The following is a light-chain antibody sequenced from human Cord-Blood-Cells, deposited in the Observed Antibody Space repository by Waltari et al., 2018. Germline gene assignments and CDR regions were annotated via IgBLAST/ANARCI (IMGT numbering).Light chain of an antibody. CDR2: DVS. CDR1: SSDVGGYNY. CDR3: CSYAGSYTLV. J-gene: IGLJ3*02. Sequence: QSALTQPRSVSGSPGQSVTISCTGTSSDVGGYNYVSWYQQHPGKAPKLMIYDVSKRPSGVPDLFSGSKSGHTASLTISGLQAEDEADYYCCSYAGSYTLVFGGGTKLTVL. V-gene: IGLV2-11*01.